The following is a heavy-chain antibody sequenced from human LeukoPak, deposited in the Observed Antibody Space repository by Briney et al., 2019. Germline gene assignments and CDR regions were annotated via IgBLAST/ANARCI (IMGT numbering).Heavy chain of an antibody. CDR2: IRYDGSNK. CDR1: GFTFSSYG. J-gene: IGHJ3*02. CDR3: AKDLVDSSGYYTDAFDI. V-gene: IGHV3-30*02. Sequence: GGSLRLSCAASGFTFSSYGMHWVRQAPGKGLEWVAFIRYDGSNKYYADSVKGRFTISRDNSKNTLYLQMNSLRAEDTAVYYCAKDLVDSSGYYTDAFDIWGQGTMVTVSS. D-gene: IGHD3-22*01.